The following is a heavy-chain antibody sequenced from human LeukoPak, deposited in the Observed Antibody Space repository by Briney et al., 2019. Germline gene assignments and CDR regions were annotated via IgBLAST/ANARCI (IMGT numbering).Heavy chain of an antibody. J-gene: IGHJ4*02. D-gene: IGHD2-15*01. Sequence: GGSLRLSCAASGVTFSGYSMNWVRQAPGKGLEWVSAITATSLHIYYADSVKGRFTISGDYSKNTLYLQMNSLRAEDTAVYYWAKEHRAAAVYSFDYWAQGPLVPVS. CDR2: ITATSLHI. V-gene: IGHV3-23*01. CDR3: AKEHRAAAVYSFDY. CDR1: GVTFSGYS.